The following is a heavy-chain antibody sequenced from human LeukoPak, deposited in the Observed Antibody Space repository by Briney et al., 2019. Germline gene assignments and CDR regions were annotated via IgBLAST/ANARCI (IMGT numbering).Heavy chain of an antibody. CDR1: GFTFSDYY. J-gene: IGHJ5*02. CDR2: ISSSGSTI. CDR3: AREAWELLSALYNCFDP. V-gene: IGHV3-11*04. Sequence: GGSLRLSCAASGFTFSDYYMSWIRQAPGKGLEWVSYISSSGSTIYYADSVKGRFTISRDNAKNSLYLQMNSLRAEDTAVYYCAREAWELLSALYNCFDPWGQGTLVTVSS. D-gene: IGHD1-26*01.